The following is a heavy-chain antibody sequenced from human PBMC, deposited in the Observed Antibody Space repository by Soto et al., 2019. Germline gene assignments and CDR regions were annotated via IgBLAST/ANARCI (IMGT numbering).Heavy chain of an antibody. CDR1: GFTFSSCS. D-gene: IGHD6-25*01. Sequence: EVQLVESGGGLVQLGGSLRLSCAASGFTFSSCSMNWVRQAPGKGLEWLSYISSTSSTIYYADSVKGRFTISRDNAKNSLYLQMNSLRDEDTAVYYCASWPDAADYWGHGTLVTGSS. V-gene: IGHV3-48*02. J-gene: IGHJ4*01. CDR2: ISSTSSTI. CDR3: ASWPDAADY.